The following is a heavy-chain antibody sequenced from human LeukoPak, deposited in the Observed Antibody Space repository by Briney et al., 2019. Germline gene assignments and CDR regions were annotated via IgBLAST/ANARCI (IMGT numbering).Heavy chain of an antibody. D-gene: IGHD2-15*01. Sequence: SETLSLTCAVYGGSFSGYYWSWIRQPPGKGLEWIGEINHSGSTNYNPSLKSRVTISVDTSKNQFSLKLDSVTAADTAVYYCARSQRHDCSGNRCYSWGFDSWGQGTLVTVSS. CDR2: INHSGST. V-gene: IGHV4-34*01. CDR1: GGSFSGYY. CDR3: ARSQRHDCSGNRCYSWGFDS. J-gene: IGHJ4*02.